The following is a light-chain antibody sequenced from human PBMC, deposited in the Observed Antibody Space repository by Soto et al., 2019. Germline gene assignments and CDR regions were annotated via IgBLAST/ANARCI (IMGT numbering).Light chain of an antibody. CDR2: GAS. Sequence: IVLTQYPGTLSLSPGERATLSCRASQSVSSSYLGWYQQKPGQAPRLLIYGASNRSTGIPDRFSGGGSGTDFTLTISRLEPEYFAVYYLQQYDNSPMYTFGQGTNREIK. J-gene: IGKJ2*01. CDR1: QSVSSSY. V-gene: IGKV3-20*01. CDR3: QQYDNSPMYT.